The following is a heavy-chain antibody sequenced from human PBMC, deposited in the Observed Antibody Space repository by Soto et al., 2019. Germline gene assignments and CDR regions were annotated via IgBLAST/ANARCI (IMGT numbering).Heavy chain of an antibody. CDR3: ARGSRVGHGSVSYGMDV. Sequence: QVQLVQSGAEVKKPGASVKVSCKASGYTFTNYGVSWVRQAPGQGLEWMGWISAYSGNTNYAQKFKGRVTVTTDTSASTAYMEVRSLKSDDTAVYYCARGSRVGHGSVSYGMDVWGQGTTVTVSS. CDR2: ISAYSGNT. CDR1: GYTFTNYG. V-gene: IGHV1-18*01. J-gene: IGHJ6*02. D-gene: IGHD3-10*01.